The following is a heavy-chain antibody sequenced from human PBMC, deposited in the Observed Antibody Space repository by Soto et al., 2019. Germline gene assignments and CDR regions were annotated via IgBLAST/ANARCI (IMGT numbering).Heavy chain of an antibody. CDR3: ARSDGRY. CDR1: GGSISSSSYY. V-gene: IGHV4-61*05. CDR2: IFYSGST. J-gene: IGHJ4*02. Sequence: SETLSLTCTVSGGSISSSSYYWGWIRQPPGKGLEWIGYIFYSGSTNYNPSLKSRVTISVDTSKNQFSLKLSSVTAADTAVYYCARSDGRYWGQGTLVTVSS.